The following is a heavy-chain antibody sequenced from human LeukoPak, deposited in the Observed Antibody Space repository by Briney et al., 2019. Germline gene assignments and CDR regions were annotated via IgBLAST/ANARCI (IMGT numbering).Heavy chain of an antibody. D-gene: IGHD6-13*01. CDR3: AKGGYSSSWYSPFDY. CDR2: ISGSGGST. J-gene: IGHJ4*02. Sequence: GGSLRLPCAASGFTFSSYAMSWVRQAPGKGLEGGSAISGSGGSTYYADSVKGRFTISRDNSKNTLYLQMNSLRAEDTAVYYCAKGGYSSSWYSPFDYWGQGTLVTVSS. CDR1: GFTFSSYA. V-gene: IGHV3-23*01.